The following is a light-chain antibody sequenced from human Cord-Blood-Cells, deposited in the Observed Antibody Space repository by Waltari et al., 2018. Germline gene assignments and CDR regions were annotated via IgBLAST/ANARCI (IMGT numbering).Light chain of an antibody. CDR2: SNK. CDR1: SSNIGSNT. CDR3: AAWDDRLNGWV. J-gene: IGLJ3*02. V-gene: IGLV1-44*01. Sequence: QSVLTQPPSASGTPGQRVTISCSGSSSNIGSNTVNWYQQLPGTAPKPLIYSNKQRPSGVPDRFSGSKSGTSASLAISGLQSEDEADYYCAAWDDRLNGWVFGGGTKLTVL.